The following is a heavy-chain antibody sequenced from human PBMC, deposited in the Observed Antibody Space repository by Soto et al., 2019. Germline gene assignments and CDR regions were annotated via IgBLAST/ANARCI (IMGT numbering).Heavy chain of an antibody. D-gene: IGHD6-19*01. V-gene: IGHV4-30-2*01. CDR1: GGSISSGGSS. Sequence: QLQLQESGSGLVKPSQTLSLTCAVSGGSISSGGSSWSWIRQPPGKGLEWIGYIYHSGSTYYNPSLKSRVTISVDRSNNQFSLKLSSVTAADTAVYYCARAGGLGAVAVDYWGQGTLVTVSS. J-gene: IGHJ4*02. CDR3: ARAGGLGAVAVDY. CDR2: IYHSGST.